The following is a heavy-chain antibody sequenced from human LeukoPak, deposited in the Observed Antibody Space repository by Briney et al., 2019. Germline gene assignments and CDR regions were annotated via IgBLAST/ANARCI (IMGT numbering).Heavy chain of an antibody. CDR2: IYYSGST. J-gene: IGHJ6*02. D-gene: IGHD3-3*01. Sequence: PSETLSLTCTVSGGSISSYYWSWIRQPPGKGLEWIGYIYYSGSTNYNPSLKSRVTISVDTSKNQFSLKLSSVTAADTAVYYCARHVGGEGAVLRFLEWLPGNYYYYGMDVWGQGTTVTVSS. CDR3: ARHVGGEGAVLRFLEWLPGNYYYYGMDV. CDR1: GGSISSYY. V-gene: IGHV4-59*08.